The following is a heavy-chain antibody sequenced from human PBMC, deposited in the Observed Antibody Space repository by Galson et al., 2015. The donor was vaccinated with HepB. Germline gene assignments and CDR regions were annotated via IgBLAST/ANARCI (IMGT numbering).Heavy chain of an antibody. D-gene: IGHD4-17*01. CDR3: AHTYGALFDY. CDR2: LSYDGSNK. V-gene: IGHV3-30-3*01. CDR1: GFTLSNYA. Sequence: SLRLSCAASGFTLSNYAMHWVRQAPGKGLEWVAVLSYDGSNKYYADSVRGRFTISRDNPKNTLFLQMHSLRAEDTAVYYCAHTYGALFDYWGQGTLVAVSS. J-gene: IGHJ4*02.